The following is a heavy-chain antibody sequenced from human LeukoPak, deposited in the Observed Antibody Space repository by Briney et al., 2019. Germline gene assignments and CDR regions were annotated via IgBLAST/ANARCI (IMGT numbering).Heavy chain of an antibody. CDR1: GGSISSGDYY. Sequence: SETLSLTCTVSGGSISSGDYYWSWIRQPPGKGLEWIGYIYYSGSTYYNPSLKSRITISVETSKNQFSLKLSSVTAADTAVYYCARGGLGHKWFDPWGQGTPVTVSS. V-gene: IGHV4-30-4*01. D-gene: IGHD7-27*01. J-gene: IGHJ5*02. CDR2: IYYSGST. CDR3: ARGGLGHKWFDP.